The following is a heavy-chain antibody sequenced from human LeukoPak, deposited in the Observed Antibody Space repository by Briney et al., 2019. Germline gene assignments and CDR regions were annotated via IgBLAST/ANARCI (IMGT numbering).Heavy chain of an antibody. CDR1: GFTFSGFS. V-gene: IGHV3-21*01. CDR2: ISDSSSHI. Sequence: KPGGSLRLSCAASGFTFSGFSMNWVRQAPGKGLEWVSSISDSSSHIFYADSVKGRFTISRDNAKNSLYLQMNSLRVEDTAVYYCAKAGPVGAKGRFDYWGQGTVVTVSS. CDR3: AKAGPVGAKGRFDY. D-gene: IGHD1-26*01. J-gene: IGHJ4*02.